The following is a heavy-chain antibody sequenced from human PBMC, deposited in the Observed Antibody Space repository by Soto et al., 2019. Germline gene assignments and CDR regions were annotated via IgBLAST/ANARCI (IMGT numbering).Heavy chain of an antibody. D-gene: IGHD3-10*01. CDR2: IYYSGST. CDR1: GGSISSGGYY. CDR3: ARERSDGSGSYYN. V-gene: IGHV4-31*03. J-gene: IGHJ4*02. Sequence: SETLSLTCTVSGGSISSGGYYWSWIRQHPGKGLEWIGYIYYSGSTYYNPSLKSRVTISVDTSKNQFSLKLSSVTAADAAVYYCARERSDGSGSYYNWGQGTLVTVSS.